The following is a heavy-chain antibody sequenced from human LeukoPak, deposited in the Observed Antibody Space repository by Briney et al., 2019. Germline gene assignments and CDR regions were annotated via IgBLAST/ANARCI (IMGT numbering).Heavy chain of an antibody. Sequence: PQTLSPTRAVSVGSITSSNWWSCVRQPPGKGREWIGEINHIGRTNYNPSLKSRVTIPVNTSQNQLSLKLSSVPAADTAVYYCARWGAIDRGFVYWGEGTLVTVSS. CDR3: ARWGAIDRGFVY. CDR2: INHIGRT. J-gene: IGHJ4*02. V-gene: IGHV4-4*03. D-gene: IGHD3-16*01. CDR1: VGSITSSNW.